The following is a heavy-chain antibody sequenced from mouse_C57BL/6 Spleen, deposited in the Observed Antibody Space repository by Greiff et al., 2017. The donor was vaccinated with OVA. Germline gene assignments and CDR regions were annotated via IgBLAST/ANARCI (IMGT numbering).Heavy chain of an antibody. V-gene: IGHV1-26*01. Sequence: EVQLQQSGPELVKPGASVKISCKASGYTFTDYYMNWVKQSHGKSLEWIGDINPNNGGTSYNQKFKGKATLTVDKSSSTAYMELRSLTSEDSAVYYCARSRGSSGSYFDYWGQGTTLTVSS. D-gene: IGHD3-2*02. J-gene: IGHJ2*01. CDR3: ARSRGSSGSYFDY. CDR1: GYTFTDYY. CDR2: INPNNGGT.